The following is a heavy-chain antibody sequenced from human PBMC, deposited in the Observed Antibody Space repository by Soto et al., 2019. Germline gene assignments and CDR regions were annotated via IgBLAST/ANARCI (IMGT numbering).Heavy chain of an antibody. D-gene: IGHD2-15*01. CDR2: IKSKTDSETT. V-gene: IGHV3-15*01. CDR3: TPEEKVSAGIYFDY. CDR1: GFTFSNAW. Sequence: GGSLRLSCAPWGFTFSNAWMVWCRLAPGQGPESTGLIKSKTDSETTAYAAHVKRRCPISRDHSQNTVYLQMDSLKAEDTGVHYWTPEEKVSAGIYFDYWGQVTLVTVSS. J-gene: IGHJ4*02.